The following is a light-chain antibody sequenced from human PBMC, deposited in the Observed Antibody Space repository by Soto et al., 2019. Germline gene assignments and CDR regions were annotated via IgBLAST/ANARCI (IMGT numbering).Light chain of an antibody. J-gene: IGKJ2*01. CDR3: QHYNRYSPYT. V-gene: IGKV1-5*03. CDR1: QSISTW. CDR2: TPS. Sequence: DIQMTQFPSTLSASIGDRVTITCRASQSISTWLAWYQKKAGKAPKLLIYTPSSLETGVPSRFSGSGSGTEFTLTISSLQPDDFATYYCQHYNRYSPYTFGQGTRLEIK.